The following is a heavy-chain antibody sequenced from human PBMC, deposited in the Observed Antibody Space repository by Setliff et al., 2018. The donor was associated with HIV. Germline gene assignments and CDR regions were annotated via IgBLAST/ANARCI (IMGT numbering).Heavy chain of an antibody. CDR2: FDPEDGET. Sequence: ASVKVSCKVPGYTLSELSMHWVRQAPGKGLEWMGGFDPEDGETIYAQKFQGRVTMTEDTSTDTAYMELRSLRSEDTAVYYCATEFPLSSPYYYDSSGYYCWGQGTLVTVSS. J-gene: IGHJ4*02. D-gene: IGHD3-22*01. V-gene: IGHV1-24*01. CDR1: GYTLSELS. CDR3: ATEFPLSSPYYYDSSGYYC.